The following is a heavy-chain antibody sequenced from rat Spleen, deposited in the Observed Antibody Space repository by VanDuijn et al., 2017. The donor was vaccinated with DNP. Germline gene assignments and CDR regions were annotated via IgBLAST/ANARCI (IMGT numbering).Heavy chain of an antibody. V-gene: IGHV2-30*01. CDR3: VRDPYNAGFDY. D-gene: IGHD4-3*01. CDR2: IGTGGTT. CDR1: GFSLTSHH. Sequence: QVQLKESGPGLVQPSQTLSLACTVSGFSLTSHHVHWVRQPSGKGLEWMGIIGTGGTTEYNPILKTRLSISRDTSKSQVFLRMNSLQTEDTATYYCVRDPYNAGFDYWGQGVMVTVSS. J-gene: IGHJ2*01.